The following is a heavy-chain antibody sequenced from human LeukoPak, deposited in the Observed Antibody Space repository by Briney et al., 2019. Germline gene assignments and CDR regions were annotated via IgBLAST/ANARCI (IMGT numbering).Heavy chain of an antibody. CDR2: ISGSGGST. Sequence: GGSLRLSCAASGFTFSSYAMSWVRQAPGKGLEGVSAISGSGGSTYYADSVKGRFTISRDNSKNTLYLQMNSLRAEDTAVYYCAKEGEPIAVAGPSRYFQHWGQGTLVTVSS. CDR3: AKEGEPIAVAGPSRYFQH. J-gene: IGHJ1*01. CDR1: GFTFSSYA. V-gene: IGHV3-23*01. D-gene: IGHD6-19*01.